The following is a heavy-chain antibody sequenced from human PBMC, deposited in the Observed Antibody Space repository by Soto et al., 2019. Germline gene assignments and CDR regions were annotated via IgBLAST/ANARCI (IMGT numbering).Heavy chain of an antibody. CDR1: GGTFSSYA. Sequence: ASVKVSCKASGGTFSSYAISWVRQAPGQGLEWMGGIIPIFGTANYAQKFQGRVTITADESTSTAYMGLSSLRSEDTAVYYCARAATVTTYDAFDIWGQGTMVTVSS. V-gene: IGHV1-69*13. J-gene: IGHJ3*02. D-gene: IGHD4-17*01. CDR3: ARAATVTTYDAFDI. CDR2: IIPIFGTA.